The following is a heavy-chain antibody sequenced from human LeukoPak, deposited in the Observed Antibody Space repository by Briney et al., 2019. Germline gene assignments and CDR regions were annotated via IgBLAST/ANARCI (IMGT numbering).Heavy chain of an antibody. CDR2: IYYSGST. CDR3: ARGQYYCSGGSCYVDSIDY. J-gene: IGHJ4*02. CDR1: GGSISSYY. V-gene: IGHV4-59*01. D-gene: IGHD2-15*01. Sequence: PSETLSLTCTVSGGSISSYYWSWIRQPPGKGLEWIGYIYYSGSTNYNPSLKSRVTISVDTSKNQISLKLSSVTAADTAVYYCARGQYYCSGGSCYVDSIDYWGQGTLVTVSS.